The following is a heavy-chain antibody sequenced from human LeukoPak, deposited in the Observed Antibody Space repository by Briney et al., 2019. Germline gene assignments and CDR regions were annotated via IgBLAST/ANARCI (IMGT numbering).Heavy chain of an antibody. D-gene: IGHD6-13*01. CDR1: GYTFTSYD. CDR3: ARAGSPLDAFDI. Sequence: ASVKVSCKASGYTFTSYDINWVRQATGQGLEWMGWMNPNSGNTGYAQKFQGRVTMTRNTSISTAYMELSSLRAEDTAVYYCARAGSPLDAFDIWGQGTMVTVSS. V-gene: IGHV1-8*01. J-gene: IGHJ3*02. CDR2: MNPNSGNT.